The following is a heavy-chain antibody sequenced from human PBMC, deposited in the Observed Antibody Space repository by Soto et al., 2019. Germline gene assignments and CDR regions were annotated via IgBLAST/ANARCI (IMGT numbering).Heavy chain of an antibody. CDR1: GYTFTSYG. CDR2: INPTIGTT. D-gene: IGHD6-6*01. J-gene: IGHJ4*02. Sequence: SVKVSCKASGYTFTSYGIHWVRQAPGQGLEWMGGINPTIGTTNYAPKFQGRVTITADKSASTAYMELSSLRSEDTAVYYCARGSSSGQNWGQGTLVTVSS. V-gene: IGHV1-69*06. CDR3: ARGSSSGQN.